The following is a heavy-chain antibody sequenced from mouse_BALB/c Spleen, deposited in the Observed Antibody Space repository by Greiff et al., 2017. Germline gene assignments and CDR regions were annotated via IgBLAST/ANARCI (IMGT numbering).Heavy chain of an antibody. CDR1: GFTFSSYA. V-gene: IGHV5-6-5*01. CDR2: ISSGGST. J-gene: IGHJ2*01. Sequence: EVQGVESGGGLVKPGGSLKLSCAASGFTFSSYAMFWVRQTPEKRLEWVASISSGGSTYYPDSVKGRFTISRDNARNILYLQMSSLRSEDTAMYYCARVGPYFDYWGQGTTLTVSS. CDR3: ARVGPYFDY.